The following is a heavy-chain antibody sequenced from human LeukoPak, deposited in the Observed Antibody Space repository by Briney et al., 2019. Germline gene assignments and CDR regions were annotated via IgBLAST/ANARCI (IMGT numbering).Heavy chain of an antibody. CDR2: INHSGST. J-gene: IGHJ3*02. Sequence: PSETLSLTCAVYGGSFSGYYWSWIRQPPGKGLEWIGEINHSGSTNYNPSLKSRVTISVDTSKNQFSLKLSSVTAADTAVYYCARVLYGGMGALDIWGQGTMVTVSS. D-gene: IGHD4-23*01. V-gene: IGHV4-34*01. CDR1: GGSFSGYY. CDR3: ARVLYGGMGALDI.